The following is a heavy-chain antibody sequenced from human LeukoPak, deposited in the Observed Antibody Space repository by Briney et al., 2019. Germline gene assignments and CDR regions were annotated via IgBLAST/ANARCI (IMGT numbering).Heavy chain of an antibody. CDR3: ARDFDYDSSGYYFDY. J-gene: IGHJ4*02. Sequence: GGSLRLSCAASGFTFSSYSMNWVRQAPGKGLEWVANIKQDGSEKYYVDSVKGRFTISRDNAKKSLYLQMNSLRAEDTAVYYCARDFDYDSSGYYFDYWGQGTLVTVSS. D-gene: IGHD3-22*01. CDR2: IKQDGSEK. CDR1: GFTFSSYS. V-gene: IGHV3-7*01.